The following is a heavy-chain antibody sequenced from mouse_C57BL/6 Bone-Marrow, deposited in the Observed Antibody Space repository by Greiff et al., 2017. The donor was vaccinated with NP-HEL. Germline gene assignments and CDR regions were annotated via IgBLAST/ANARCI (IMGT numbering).Heavy chain of an antibody. J-gene: IGHJ4*01. CDR3: ARYPRPTTVVANYAMDY. V-gene: IGHV7-3*01. D-gene: IGHD1-1*01. CDR1: GFTFTDYY. CDR2: IRNKANGYTT. Sequence: EVHLVESGGGLVQPGGSLSLSCAASGFTFTDYYMSWVRQPPGKALEWLGFIRNKANGYTTEYSASVKGRFTISRDNSQSILYLQMNALRAEDSATYDCARYPRPTTVVANYAMDYWGQGTSVTVSS.